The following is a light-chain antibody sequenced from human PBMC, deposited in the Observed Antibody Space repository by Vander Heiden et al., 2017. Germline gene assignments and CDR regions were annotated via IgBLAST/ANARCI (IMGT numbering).Light chain of an antibody. V-gene: IGKV3D-11*02. Sequence: EIALTQSPATLSLSPGERATLSCRASQSVSSYLAWYQQKPGQAPRLLIYDASNRDTGIQARFSGSGPGTDFTLTSSSLETEDFAVYYKQQRNNCLFGGGTKVEIK. CDR2: DAS. CDR3: QQRNNCL. CDR1: QSVSSY. J-gene: IGKJ4*01.